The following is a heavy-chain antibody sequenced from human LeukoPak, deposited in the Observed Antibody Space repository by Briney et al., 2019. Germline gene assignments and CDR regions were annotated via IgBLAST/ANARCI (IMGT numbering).Heavy chain of an antibody. V-gene: IGHV3-30-3*01. CDR2: ISYDGSNK. CDR1: GFTFRSYA. CDR3: AREIFNGFDI. Sequence: GGSLRLSCAGSGFTFRSYAMHWVRQAPGKGLEWVAVISYDGSNKDYADSVKGRFTISRDDSKNTLFLQMNSLRAEDTAVYYCAREIFNGFDIWGQGTMVTVSS. J-gene: IGHJ3*02.